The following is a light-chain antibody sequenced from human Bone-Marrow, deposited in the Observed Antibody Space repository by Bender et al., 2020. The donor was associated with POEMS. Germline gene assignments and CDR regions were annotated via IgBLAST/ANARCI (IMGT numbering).Light chain of an antibody. CDR1: SSNIGNDY. Sequence: QSVLTQPPSVSAAPGQKVTISCSGSSSNIGNDYVSWYQQLPGTAPKLLIYGTNNRPSGVPDRFSGSKSGTSASLVITGLQAEDEADYYCQSYDNGLYVVFGGGTKLTVL. CDR2: GTN. V-gene: IGLV1-40*01. J-gene: IGLJ2*01. CDR3: QSYDNGLYVV.